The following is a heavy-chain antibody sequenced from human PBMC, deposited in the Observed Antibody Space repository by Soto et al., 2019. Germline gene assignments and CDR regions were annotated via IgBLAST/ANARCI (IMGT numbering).Heavy chain of an antibody. CDR1: GFSLSTSGVG. Sequence: HITLKESGPTLVKPTQTLTLTCTFSGFSLSTSGVGVGWIRQPPGKALEWLALIYWDDDKRYSPSLKSRLTITKDTSKNPVVLTMTNMDPVDTATYYCAHSTGSSSWYYYYYMDVWGKGTTVTVSS. CDR3: AHSTGSSSWYYYYYMDV. V-gene: IGHV2-5*02. J-gene: IGHJ6*03. CDR2: IYWDDDK. D-gene: IGHD6-13*01.